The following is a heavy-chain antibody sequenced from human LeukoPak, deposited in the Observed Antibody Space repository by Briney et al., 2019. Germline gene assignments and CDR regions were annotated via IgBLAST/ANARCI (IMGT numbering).Heavy chain of an antibody. Sequence: GGSLRLSCAASGFTLSDYAMSWVRQAPGKGLEWVSDISGSGGSTYYADSVKGRFTISRDNSKNTLYLQMISLRAEDTAVYYCAKDIYLGGISWYVDDYWGQGTLVTVSS. CDR2: ISGSGGST. J-gene: IGHJ4*02. CDR1: GFTLSDYA. V-gene: IGHV3-23*01. CDR3: AKDIYLGGISWYVDDY. D-gene: IGHD6-13*01.